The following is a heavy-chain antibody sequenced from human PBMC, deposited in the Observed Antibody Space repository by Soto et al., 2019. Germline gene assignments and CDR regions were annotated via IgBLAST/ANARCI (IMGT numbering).Heavy chain of an antibody. V-gene: IGHV3-23*01. D-gene: IGHD6-13*01. CDR1: GFSFSNYV. CDR2: MSGSGGYT. CDR3: AKASGSSWPYYFDS. Sequence: GGSLRLSCAAPGFSFSNYVMAWVRQAPGKGLEWVSAMSGSGGYTYYPDYVKGRFTISKDHSENTLFLQMSSLRAEDTAVYYCAKASGSSWPYYFDSWGQGTLVTVSS. J-gene: IGHJ4*02.